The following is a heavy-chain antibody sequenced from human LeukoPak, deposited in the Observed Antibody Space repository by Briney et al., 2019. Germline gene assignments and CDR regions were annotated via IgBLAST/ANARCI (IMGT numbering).Heavy chain of an antibody. V-gene: IGHV1-2*02. Sequence: GASVKVSCKASGYTFTDYYTHWVRQAPGQGLEWMGWINPNSGGTNYPQKFQGRVTMTRDTSISTAYMEMSSLTSDDTAVYYCARSARHCNNGVCFTDYYIDLWAKGPRSLSP. CDR2: INPNSGGT. CDR3: ARSARHCNNGVCFTDYYIDL. D-gene: IGHD2-8*01. CDR1: GYTFTDYY. J-gene: IGHJ6*03.